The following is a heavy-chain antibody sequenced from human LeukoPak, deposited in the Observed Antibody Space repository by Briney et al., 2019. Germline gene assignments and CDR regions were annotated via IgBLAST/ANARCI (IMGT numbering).Heavy chain of an antibody. CDR1: GFTFNSYS. Sequence: GGSLRLSCAASGFTFNSYSMHWVRQAPGKGLEWVGRIKSKTDGGTTDYAAPVKGRFTISRDDSKNTLYLQMNSLKTEDTAVYYCTTGPPGPWELLDHDYWGQGTLVTVSS. CDR2: IKSKTDGGTT. D-gene: IGHD1-26*01. V-gene: IGHV3-15*01. J-gene: IGHJ4*02. CDR3: TTGPPGPWELLDHDY.